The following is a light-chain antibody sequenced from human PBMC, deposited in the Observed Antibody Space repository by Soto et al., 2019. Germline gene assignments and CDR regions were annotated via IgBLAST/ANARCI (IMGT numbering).Light chain of an antibody. J-gene: IGKJ3*01. CDR2: GPS. CDR1: QSVSSN. CDR3: QQYNNWPPLT. Sequence: EIVMTQSPATLSVSPGERATLSCRASQSVSSNLAWYQQKPGQAPRLLIYGPSTSATGIPARFSGSGSGTEFTLTISSLQSEDCAVYYCQQYNNWPPLTFGPGTKVDIK. V-gene: IGKV3-15*01.